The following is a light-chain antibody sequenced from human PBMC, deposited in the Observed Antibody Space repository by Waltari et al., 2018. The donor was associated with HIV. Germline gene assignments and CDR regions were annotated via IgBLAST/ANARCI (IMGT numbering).Light chain of an antibody. CDR2: QDS. V-gene: IGLV3-25*03. J-gene: IGLJ2*01. CDR3: QSADSSGTWV. Sequence: SYELTQPPSVSVSPGQTARITCSGDALPKQYAYWYQQRPGQAPVRVMSQDSERPSGIPERFSGSSSGTTVTLTISGVQAEDEADYYCQSADSSGTWVFGGGTKLTVL. CDR1: ALPKQY.